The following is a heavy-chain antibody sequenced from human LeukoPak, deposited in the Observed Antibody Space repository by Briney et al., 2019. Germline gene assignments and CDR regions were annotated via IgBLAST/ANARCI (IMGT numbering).Heavy chain of an antibody. CDR1: GPTFNRDW. CDR2: IKPDESRI. Sequence: PGGSLRLSCTNSGPTFNRDWMGWLRQAPGKGLEWLAHIKPDESRIFYADSVKGRFALSGDNAKNSVRLQMNSLRAEDTAVYFSARLILWETSNAFDIWGQGTMVTVSS. D-gene: IGHD1-26*01. J-gene: IGHJ3*02. CDR3: ARLILWETSNAFDI. V-gene: IGHV3-7*03.